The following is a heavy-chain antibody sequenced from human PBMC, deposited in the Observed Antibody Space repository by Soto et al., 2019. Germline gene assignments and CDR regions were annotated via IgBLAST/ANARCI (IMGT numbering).Heavy chain of an antibody. V-gene: IGHV3-23*01. CDR2: ISGSGGST. Sequence: LRLSCAASGFTFSSYAMSWVRQAPGKGLEWVSAISGSGGSTYYADSVKGRFTISRDNSKNTLYLQMNSLRAEDTAVYYCAKVVRGYIGLFDYWGQGTLVTVSS. D-gene: IGHD5-18*01. CDR1: GFTFSSYA. CDR3: AKVVRGYIGLFDY. J-gene: IGHJ4*02.